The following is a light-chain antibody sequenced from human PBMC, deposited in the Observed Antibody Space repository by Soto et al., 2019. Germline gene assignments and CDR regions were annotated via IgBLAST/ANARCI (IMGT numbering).Light chain of an antibody. CDR1: QSITTW. Sequence: DIQMTQSPPTLSASVGDRVTITCRASQSITTWLAWYQQKPGKAPKVLIYKATNLRSGVPSRFSGSGSGTVFSLTLSSLQPDDFATYYWRRYSDYQYIFGQGTKLEIK. CDR3: RRYSDYQYI. V-gene: IGKV1-5*03. J-gene: IGKJ2*01. CDR2: KAT.